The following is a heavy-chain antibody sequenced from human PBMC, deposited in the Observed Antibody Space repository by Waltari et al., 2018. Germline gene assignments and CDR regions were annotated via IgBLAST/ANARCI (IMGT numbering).Heavy chain of an antibody. CDR1: GGSISSSSYY. CDR2: IYYSGST. J-gene: IGHJ3*02. CDR3: ARDEGAIFGVIYAFDI. V-gene: IGHV4-39*07. D-gene: IGHD3-3*01. Sequence: QLQLQESGPGLVKPSETLSLPCTVSGGSISSSSYYWGWIRQPPGKGLEWIGSIYYSGSTYYNPSLKXRVTISVDTSKNQFSLKLSSVTAADTAVHYCARDEGAIFGVIYAFDIWGQGTMVTVSS.